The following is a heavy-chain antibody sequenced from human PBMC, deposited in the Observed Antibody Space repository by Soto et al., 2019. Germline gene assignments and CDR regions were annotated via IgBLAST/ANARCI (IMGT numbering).Heavy chain of an antibody. D-gene: IGHD3-3*02. J-gene: IGHJ5*02. CDR3: ASPKIAFYNWFDP. V-gene: IGHV4-39*01. CDR1: GGSISSSSYY. CDR2: IYYSGST. Sequence: LQLQESGPGLVKPSETLSLTFTVSGGSISSSSYYWGWIRQPPGKGLEWIGSIYYSGSTYYNPSLKSRVTISVDTSKNQFSLKLSSVTAADTAVYYCASPKIAFYNWFDPWGQGTLVTVSS.